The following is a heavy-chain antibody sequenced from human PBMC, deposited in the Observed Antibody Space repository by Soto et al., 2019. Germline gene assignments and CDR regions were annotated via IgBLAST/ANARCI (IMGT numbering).Heavy chain of an antibody. D-gene: IGHD3-9*01. CDR2: INPNSGGT. CDR1: GYTFIGYY. J-gene: IGHJ3*02. Sequence: QVQLVQSGAEVKKPGASVRVSCMASGYTFIGYYMHWVRQAPGQGLEWMGWINPNSGGTNFAPKFQGRVTMTRDTSISTAHMEMTRLRSDDTAVYYCAIDSYYDILTGYSRNAFDIWGQGTMVTGSS. V-gene: IGHV1-2*02. CDR3: AIDSYYDILTGYSRNAFDI.